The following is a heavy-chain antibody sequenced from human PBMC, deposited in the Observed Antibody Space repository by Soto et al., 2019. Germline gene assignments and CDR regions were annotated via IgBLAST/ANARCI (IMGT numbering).Heavy chain of an antibody. D-gene: IGHD6-19*01. J-gene: IGHJ4*02. V-gene: IGHV4-4*03. Sequence: LRRTLSLTCAVSSGSISSSNWWSWVRQPPGKGLEWIGEIYHSGSTNYNPSLKSRVTISVDKSKNQFSLKLSSLTAADTAVYYCARYSSGWSFDYWGQGTLVTVSS. CDR3: ARYSSGWSFDY. CDR2: IYHSGST. CDR1: SGSISSSNW.